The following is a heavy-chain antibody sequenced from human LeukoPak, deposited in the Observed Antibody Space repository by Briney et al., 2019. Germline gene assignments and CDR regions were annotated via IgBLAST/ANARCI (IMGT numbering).Heavy chain of an antibody. Sequence: SETLSHTCTVSGGSMNSHYWSWIRQPPGKGLEWIGYVFYGGSDNNDINYNPSLKSRVIISLDTSKSQISLRMTSVTAADTAEYYCARTAIDYGKGWFDPWGQGTLVTVSS. CDR3: ARTAIDYGKGWFDP. CDR1: GGSMNSHY. V-gene: IGHV4-59*11. CDR2: VFYGGSDNNDI. D-gene: IGHD2-21*02. J-gene: IGHJ5*02.